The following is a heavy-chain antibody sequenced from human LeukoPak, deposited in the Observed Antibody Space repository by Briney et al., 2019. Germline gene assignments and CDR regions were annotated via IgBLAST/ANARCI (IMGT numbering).Heavy chain of an antibody. Sequence: PGGSLRLSCAASGFTFNSYAMTWVRQAPGKGLEWVSSMSGNGGSTYYTDSVKGRFTISRDNSKNTLYLQMNSLRAEDAAAYYCPKDLRVVVVTHYMDVWGKGTTVSVSS. CDR2: MSGNGGST. CDR3: PKDLRVVVVTHYMDV. J-gene: IGHJ6*03. V-gene: IGHV3-23*01. CDR1: GFTFNSYA. D-gene: IGHD2-2*01.